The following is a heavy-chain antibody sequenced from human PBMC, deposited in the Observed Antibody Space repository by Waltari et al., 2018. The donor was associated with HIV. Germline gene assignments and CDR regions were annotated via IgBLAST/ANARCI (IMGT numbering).Heavy chain of an antibody. V-gene: IGHV3-30*02. CDR2: IQYDGANQ. CDR3: AKDVKPRGIDPSFLDN. CDR1: GSIFMNFG. J-gene: IGHJ4*02. Sequence: VRLVESGGGVIQPGGSLGLSCAASGSIFMNFGWHGVRQAPGNGLWWLAFIQYDGANQLDLESVNARFTISRDNSRNTLILQMSGLRTDDTAIYFCAKDVKPRGIDPSFLDNWGQGTLVTVSS. D-gene: IGHD3-10*01.